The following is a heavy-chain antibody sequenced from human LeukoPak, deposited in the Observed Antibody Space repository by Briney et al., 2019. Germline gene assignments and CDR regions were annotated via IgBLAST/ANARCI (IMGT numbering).Heavy chain of an antibody. D-gene: IGHD3-16*02. CDR1: GGTFSSYA. CDR2: ILPIFGTA. V-gene: IGHV1-69*05. CDR3: AREVDYDYVWGSYRYNPPLDY. J-gene: IGHJ4*02. Sequence: ASVKLSCKASGGTFSSYAISWVRQAPGQGLEWMDRILPIFGTANYAQKFQGRVTITTDQSTSTAYMEQSSLRSEDTAVYYCAREVDYDYVWGSYRYNPPLDYWGQGTLVTVSS.